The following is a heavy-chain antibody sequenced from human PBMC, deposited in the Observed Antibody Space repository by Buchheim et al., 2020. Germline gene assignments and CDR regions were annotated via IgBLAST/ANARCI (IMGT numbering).Heavy chain of an antibody. Sequence: QVQLVESGGGVVQPGRSLRLSCAASGFTFSSYGMHWVRQAPGKGLEWVAVISYDGSNKYYADSVKGRFTISRDNSKNKLYLQMNSLRAEDTAVYYCAKDYGGNGAFDIWGQGT. D-gene: IGHD4-23*01. CDR2: ISYDGSNK. V-gene: IGHV3-30*18. CDR3: AKDYGGNGAFDI. CDR1: GFTFSSYG. J-gene: IGHJ3*02.